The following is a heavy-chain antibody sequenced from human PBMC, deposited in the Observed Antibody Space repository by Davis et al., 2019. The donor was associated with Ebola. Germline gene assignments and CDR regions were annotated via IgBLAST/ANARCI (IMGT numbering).Heavy chain of an antibody. D-gene: IGHD4-17*01. V-gene: IGHV4-31*03. Sequence: PSETLSLTCTVSGGSISSGGYYWSWIRQHPGKGLEWIRYIYYSGSTYYNPSLKSRVTISVDTSKNQFSLKLSSVTAADTAVYYCARDRVTTRTYYYYGMDVWGQGTTVTVSS. J-gene: IGHJ6*02. CDR1: GGSISSGGYY. CDR3: ARDRVTTRTYYYYGMDV. CDR2: IYYSGST.